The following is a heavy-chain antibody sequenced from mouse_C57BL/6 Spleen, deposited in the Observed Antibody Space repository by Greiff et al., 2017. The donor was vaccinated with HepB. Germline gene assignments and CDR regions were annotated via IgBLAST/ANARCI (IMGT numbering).Heavy chain of an antibody. CDR1: GYTFTSYW. V-gene: IGHV1-72*01. D-gene: IGHD1-3*01. CDR3: ARELTDWYVDV. J-gene: IGHJ1*03. CDR2: IDPNSGGT. Sequence: QVQLQQPGAELVKPGASVKLSCKASGYTFTSYWLHWVKQRPGRGIEWIGRIDPNSGGTKYNEKFKSKATLTVDKPSSAAYMQLSSLTSEDSAVYYCARELTDWYVDVWGTGTTVTVSS.